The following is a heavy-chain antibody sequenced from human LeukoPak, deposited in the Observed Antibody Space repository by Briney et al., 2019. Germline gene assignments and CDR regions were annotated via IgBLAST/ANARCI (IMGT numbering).Heavy chain of an antibody. V-gene: IGHV4-59*01. Sequence: SETLSLTCTVSGGSISSYYWSWIRQPPGKGLEWIGYIYYSGSTNYNPSLKSRVTISIDMSKNQFSLKLSSVTAADTAVYYCARDRGGYYFDYWGQGTLVTVPS. CDR2: IYYSGST. CDR1: GGSISSYY. D-gene: IGHD3-10*01. J-gene: IGHJ4*02. CDR3: ARDRGGYYFDY.